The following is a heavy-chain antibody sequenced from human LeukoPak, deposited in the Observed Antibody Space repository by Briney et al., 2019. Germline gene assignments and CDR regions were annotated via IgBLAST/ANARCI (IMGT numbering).Heavy chain of an antibody. Sequence: PGRSLRLSCAASGFTFSSYAMHWVRQAPGKGLEWVAVISYDGSNKYYADSVKGRFTISRDNSKNTLYLQMNSLRAEDTAVYYCARENTGDDAFDIWGQGTMVTVSS. CDR1: GFTFSSYA. CDR2: ISYDGSNK. J-gene: IGHJ3*02. D-gene: IGHD3-16*01. V-gene: IGHV3-30-3*01. CDR3: ARENTGDDAFDI.